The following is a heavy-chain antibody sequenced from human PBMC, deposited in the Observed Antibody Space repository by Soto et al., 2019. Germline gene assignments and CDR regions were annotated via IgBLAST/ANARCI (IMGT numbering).Heavy chain of an antibody. CDR2: ISYDGSNK. CDR3: AKDTVSWELLTPFDY. V-gene: IGHV3-30*18. D-gene: IGHD1-26*01. Sequence: PGGSLRLSCAASGFTFSSYGMHWVRQAPGKGLEWVAVISYDGSNKYYADSVKGRFTISRDNSKNTLYLQMNSLRAEDTAVYYCAKDTVSWELLTPFDYWGQGTLVTLSS. CDR1: GFTFSSYG. J-gene: IGHJ4*02.